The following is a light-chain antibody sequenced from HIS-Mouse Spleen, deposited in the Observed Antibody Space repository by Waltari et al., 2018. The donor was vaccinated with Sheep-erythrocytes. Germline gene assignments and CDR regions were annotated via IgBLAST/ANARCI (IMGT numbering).Light chain of an antibody. CDR2: DVS. Sequence: QSALTQPRSVSGSPGQSVTISCPGTRSDVGGYNYVPWYQQHPGKAPKLMIYDVSKRPSGVPDRFSGSKSGNTASLTISGLQAEDEADYYCCSYAGSSTLVFGGGTKLTVL. CDR1: RSDVGGYNY. J-gene: IGLJ2*01. CDR3: CSYAGSSTLV. V-gene: IGLV2-11*01.